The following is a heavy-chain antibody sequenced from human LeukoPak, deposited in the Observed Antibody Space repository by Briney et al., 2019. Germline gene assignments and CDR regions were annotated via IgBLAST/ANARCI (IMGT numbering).Heavy chain of an antibody. CDR1: GFTFNNYG. V-gene: IGHV3-30*18. CDR3: AKDICSSIAEYNSVTRTSDYYFDY. D-gene: IGHD6-6*01. J-gene: IGHJ4*02. Sequence: GGSLRLSCAASGFTFNNYGMHWVRQAPGKGLEWVAVISYDGRNKHYPDSVKGRFTISRDNAKNSLYLHMNGLRAEDTALYYCAKDICSSIAEYNSVTRTSDYYFDYWGQGALVTVSS. CDR2: ISYDGRNK.